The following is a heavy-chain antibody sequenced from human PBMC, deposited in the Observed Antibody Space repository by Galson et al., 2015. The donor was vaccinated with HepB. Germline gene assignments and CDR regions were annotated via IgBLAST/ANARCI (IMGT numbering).Heavy chain of an antibody. CDR1: GFTFSSYS. Sequence: SLRLSCAASGFTFSSYSMNWVRQAPGKGLEWVSSISSSSSYIYYADSVKGRFTISRDNTKNSLYLQMNSLRAEDTAVYYCARNTNDFWSGYLIDYWGQGTLVTVSS. D-gene: IGHD3-3*01. CDR2: ISSSSSYI. J-gene: IGHJ4*02. V-gene: IGHV3-21*01. CDR3: ARNTNDFWSGYLIDY.